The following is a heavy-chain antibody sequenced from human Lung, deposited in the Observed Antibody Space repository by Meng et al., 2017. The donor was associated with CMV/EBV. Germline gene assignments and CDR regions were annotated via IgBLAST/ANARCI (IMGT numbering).Heavy chain of an antibody. J-gene: IGHJ6*02. V-gene: IGHV3-74*01. CDR3: ARTYPNYYYGMDV. D-gene: IGHD2-2*02. CDR2: INSDGSDT. Sequence: LXCAASGFSFTTFWMHWVRQAPGKGLVWVSHINSDGSDTTYADSVKGRFTISRDNAKNTLYLRMNSLRAEDVAVYYCARTYPNYYYGMDVWRQGTTVTVSS. CDR1: GFSFTTFW.